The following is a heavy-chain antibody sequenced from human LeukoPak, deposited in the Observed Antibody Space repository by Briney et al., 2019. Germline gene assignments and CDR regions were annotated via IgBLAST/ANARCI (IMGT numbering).Heavy chain of an antibody. CDR2: IFYTGYT. J-gene: IGHJ4*02. V-gene: IGHV4-39*01. Sequence: SETLSLTCTVSGDSISISPYYWGWIRQPPGKGLEWIASIFYTGYTYYSPSLKSRATISVDTSRDQLSLTLTSVTAADTAVYYCARHRSKWLQSSFDYWGQGTLVTVSS. CDR1: GDSISISPYY. CDR3: ARHRSKWLQSSFDY. D-gene: IGHD5-24*01.